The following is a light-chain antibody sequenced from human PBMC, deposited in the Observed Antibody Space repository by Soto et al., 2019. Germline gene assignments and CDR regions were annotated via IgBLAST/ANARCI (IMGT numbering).Light chain of an antibody. J-gene: IGLJ1*01. Sequence: QSVLTQPASVSGSPGQSITISCTGTSSDVGGYNYVSWYQQHPGKAPKLMIYEVSNRPSGVSNRFSGSKSGNTASLTISGLQAEDEADYYCSSYTSSSTLFVFGPGTKVNGL. V-gene: IGLV2-14*01. CDR1: SSDVGGYNY. CDR3: SSYTSSSTLFV. CDR2: EVS.